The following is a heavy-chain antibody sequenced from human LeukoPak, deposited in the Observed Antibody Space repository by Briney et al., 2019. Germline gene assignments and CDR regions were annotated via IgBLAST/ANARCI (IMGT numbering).Heavy chain of an antibody. J-gene: IGHJ4*02. Sequence: SETLSLTCTVSGGSISSSSYYWGWIRQPPGKGLEWIGNIYYSGSTYYNPSLKSRITISVDTSKNQFSLKLRSVTAADTAVYYCAIDYGDYDLQYWGQGTLVTVSS. CDR3: AIDYGDYDLQY. CDR2: IYYSGST. V-gene: IGHV4-39*01. CDR1: GGSISSSSYY. D-gene: IGHD4-17*01.